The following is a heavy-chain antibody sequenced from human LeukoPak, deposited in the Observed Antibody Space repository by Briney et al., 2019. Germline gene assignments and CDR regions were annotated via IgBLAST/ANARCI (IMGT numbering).Heavy chain of an antibody. V-gene: IGHV4-39*07. CDR3: ASSASWFGEQVDY. Sequence: SETLSLTCTVSGGSISSSSYYWGWIRQPPGKGLEWIGSIYYSGSTYYNPSLKSRVTISVDTSKNQFSLKLSSVTAADTAVYYCASSASWFGEQVDYWGQGTLVTVSS. D-gene: IGHD3-10*01. J-gene: IGHJ4*02. CDR2: IYYSGST. CDR1: GGSISSSSYY.